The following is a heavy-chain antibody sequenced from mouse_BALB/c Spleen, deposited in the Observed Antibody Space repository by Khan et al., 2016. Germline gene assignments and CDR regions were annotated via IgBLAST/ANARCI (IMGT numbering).Heavy chain of an antibody. D-gene: IGHD1-1*01. CDR1: GFTFTDYY. Sequence: EVVLVESGGGLEQPGGSLRLSCATSGFTFTDYYMSWVRQPPGKALEWLGFLRNKANGYTTEYSASVKGRFTISSDNSHSILYLQMNTLRAEDCATYYGAKDNYAMDYWGQGTSVTVSS. V-gene: IGHV7-3*02. J-gene: IGHJ4*01. CDR2: LRNKANGYTT. CDR3: AKDNYAMDY.